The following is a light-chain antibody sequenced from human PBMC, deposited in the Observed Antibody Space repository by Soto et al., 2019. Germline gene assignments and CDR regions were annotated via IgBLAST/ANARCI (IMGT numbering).Light chain of an antibody. V-gene: IGKV1-5*03. J-gene: IGKJ1*01. CDR3: QLHNIYWP. CDR2: KAS. Sequence: DIQMTQSPSTXSASVGDRVTITCRASQSISSWLAWYQQKPGKAPKLLIYKASSLESGVPSRFRGSVAETEFTLTISSLQLDFLATYYCQLHNIYWPFGQGTKV. CDR1: QSISSW.